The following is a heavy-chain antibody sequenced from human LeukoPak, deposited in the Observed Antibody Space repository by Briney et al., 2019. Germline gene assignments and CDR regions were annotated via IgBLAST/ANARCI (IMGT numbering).Heavy chain of an antibody. CDR2: SIPIFGTA. J-gene: IGHJ5*02. Sequence: KISCETSGYSFTTYWIGWVRQAPGQGLEWMGGSIPIFGTANYAQKFQGRVTITTDESTSTAYMELSSLRSEDTAVYYCAREYYGSGSYGNLNWFDPWGQGTLVTVSS. D-gene: IGHD3-10*01. V-gene: IGHV1-69*05. CDR3: AREYYGSGSYGNLNWFDP. CDR1: GYSFTTYW.